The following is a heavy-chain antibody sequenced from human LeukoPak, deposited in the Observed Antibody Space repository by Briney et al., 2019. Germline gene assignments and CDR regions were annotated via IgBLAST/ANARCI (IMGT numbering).Heavy chain of an antibody. CDR3: VRGPRYYDDSGFHYGVFDI. CDR2: ISSRGSTI. D-gene: IGHD3-16*01. V-gene: IGHV3-48*01. Sequence: GGSLRLSCATSGFSFSSYAMSWIRQAPGKGLEWVSYISSRGSTIYYADSVKGRFIISRDNSKNTLSLQMNSLTAGDTAVYYCVRGPRYYDDSGFHYGVFDIWGQGTVVTVSS. CDR1: GFSFSSYA. J-gene: IGHJ3*02.